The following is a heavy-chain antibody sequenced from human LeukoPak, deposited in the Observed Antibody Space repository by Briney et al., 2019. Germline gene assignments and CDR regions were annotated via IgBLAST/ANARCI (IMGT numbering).Heavy chain of an antibody. CDR1: GYGFASYW. CDR3: ARHNNWGFDY. J-gene: IGHJ4*02. Sequence: GESLKISCKASGYGFASYWIGWVRQMSGKGLEWMAIIHPNDASTIYSPSFQGQVTISADKSISTAYLQWSTLKASDTAIYYCARHNNWGFDYWDRGTLLTVSS. V-gene: IGHV5-51*01. D-gene: IGHD7-27*01. CDR2: IHPNDAST.